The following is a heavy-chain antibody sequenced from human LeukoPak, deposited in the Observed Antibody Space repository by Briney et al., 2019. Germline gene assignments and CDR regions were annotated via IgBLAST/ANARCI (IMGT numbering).Heavy chain of an antibody. CDR3: ARERDGRFFDY. D-gene: IGHD5-24*01. CDR1: GLIFRSYW. J-gene: IGHJ4*02. V-gene: IGHV3-7*01. Sequence: GGSLRLSCAVSGLIFRSYWMSWVRQAPGKGLEWVANINQDRSEKYFVDSVKGRFTISRDNAKNSLHLQMNTLRAEDTAVYYCARERDGRFFDYWGQGTLVTVSS. CDR2: INQDRSEK.